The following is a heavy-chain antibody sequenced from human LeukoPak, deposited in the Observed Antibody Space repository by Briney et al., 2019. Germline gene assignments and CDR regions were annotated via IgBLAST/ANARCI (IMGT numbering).Heavy chain of an antibody. CDR2: IIPIFGTA. CDR1: GGTFSSYA. Sequence: ASVKVSCKASGGTFSSYAINWVRQAPGQGLEWMGGIIPIFGTANYAQKFQGRVTITADESTSTAYMELSSLRSEDTAVYYCARAHYYDSSGYDFPFDYWGQGTLVTVSS. J-gene: IGHJ4*02. CDR3: ARAHYYDSSGYDFPFDY. D-gene: IGHD3-22*01. V-gene: IGHV1-69*13.